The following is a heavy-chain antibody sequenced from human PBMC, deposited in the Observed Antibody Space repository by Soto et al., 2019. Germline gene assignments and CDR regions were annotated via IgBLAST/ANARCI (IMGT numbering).Heavy chain of an antibody. J-gene: IGHJ5*02. CDR2: IYYTEST. CDR1: GGSISGYY. Sequence: PSETLSLTCTVSGGSISGYYWSWIRQPPGKGLEWIGYIYYTESTSYNPSLKTRVTISIDTSQNRFSLKLTSVTAADTAVYYCARENGRYTTYEIDPWGQGTLVTVSS. CDR3: ARENGRYTTYEIDP. V-gene: IGHV4-59*01. D-gene: IGHD3-16*02.